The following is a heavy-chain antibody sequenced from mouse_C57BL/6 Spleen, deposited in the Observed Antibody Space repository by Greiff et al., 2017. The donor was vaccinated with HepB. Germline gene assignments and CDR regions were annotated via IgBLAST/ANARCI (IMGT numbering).Heavy chain of an antibody. CDR3: ARTGVFAY. CDR2: ISYDGSN. J-gene: IGHJ3*01. CDR1: GYSITSGYY. Sequence: EVKLQESGPGLVKPSQSLSLTCSVSGYSITSGYYWNWIRQFPGNKLEWMGYISYDGSNNYNPSLKNRISITRDTSKNQFFLKLNSVTTKDTATYYCARTGVFAYWGQGTLVTVSA. V-gene: IGHV3-6*01.